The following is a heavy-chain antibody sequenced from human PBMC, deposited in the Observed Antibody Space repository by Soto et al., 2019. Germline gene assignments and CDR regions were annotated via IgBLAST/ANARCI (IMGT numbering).Heavy chain of an antibody. CDR2: IYSGGST. D-gene: IGHD3-10*01. V-gene: IGHV3-66*01. CDR3: ARDTPYYYGSGQIEVI. Sequence: PADSLRHSSSSSGFTVSITYMSGLRQAPGKGQEWVSVIYSGGSTYYSDSVKDRINNYKDKSKNTQYIQMNSLRAEDTAVYYCARDTPYYYGSGQIEVIWGQGT. J-gene: IGHJ3*02. CDR1: GFTVSITY.